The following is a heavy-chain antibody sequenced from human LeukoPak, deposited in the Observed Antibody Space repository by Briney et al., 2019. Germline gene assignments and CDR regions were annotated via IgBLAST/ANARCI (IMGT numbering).Heavy chain of an antibody. D-gene: IGHD3-10*01. Sequence: SETLSLTCAVYGGSFSGYYWSWIRQPPGKGLEWIGYIYYSGSTNYNPSLKSRVTISVDTSKNQFSLRPISVTAADTAVYYCARGLWFGDENPPYFDYWGQGTLVTVSS. CDR1: GGSFSGYY. J-gene: IGHJ4*02. CDR2: IYYSGST. V-gene: IGHV4-59*08. CDR3: ARGLWFGDENPPYFDY.